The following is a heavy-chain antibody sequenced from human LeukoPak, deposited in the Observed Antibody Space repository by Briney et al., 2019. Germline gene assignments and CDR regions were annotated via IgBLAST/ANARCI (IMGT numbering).Heavy chain of an antibody. V-gene: IGHV1-2*02. CDR1: GYTFTGYY. Sequence: ASVKVSCKASGYTFTGYYMHWVRQAPGQGLKWMGWINPNSGGTNYAQKFQGRVTMTRDTSISTAYMELSRLRSDDTAVYYCARDPSRYFDWPHYMDVWGKGTTVTISS. CDR3: ARDPSRYFDWPHYMDV. CDR2: INPNSGGT. J-gene: IGHJ6*03. D-gene: IGHD3-9*01.